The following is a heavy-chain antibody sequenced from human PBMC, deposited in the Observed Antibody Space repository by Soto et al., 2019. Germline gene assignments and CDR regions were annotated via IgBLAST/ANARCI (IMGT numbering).Heavy chain of an antibody. Sequence: TSETLSLTCAVSGGSISSGGYSWSWIRQPPGKGLEWIGYIYHSGSTYYNPSLKSRVSISVDTSKNQFSLRLSSVTAADTAVYSCARIDGGSSGWFSYWGQGTLVTVSS. V-gene: IGHV4-30-2*05. CDR2: IYHSGST. D-gene: IGHD6-19*01. CDR3: ARIDGGSSGWFSY. CDR1: GGSISSGGYS. J-gene: IGHJ4*02.